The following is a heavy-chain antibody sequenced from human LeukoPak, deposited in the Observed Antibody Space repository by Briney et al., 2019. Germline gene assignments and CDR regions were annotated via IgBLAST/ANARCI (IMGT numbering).Heavy chain of an antibody. CDR2: INPNSGGT. Sequence: ASVKVSCKASGYTFTGYYMHWVRQAPGQGLEWMGWINPNSGGTNYAQKFQGRVTMTRDTSISAAYMELTRLTSDDTAVYYCVREGRGGSYFYWCQGTLVTVSS. D-gene: IGHD2-15*01. J-gene: IGHJ4*02. CDR1: GYTFTGYY. V-gene: IGHV1-2*02. CDR3: VREGRGGSYFY.